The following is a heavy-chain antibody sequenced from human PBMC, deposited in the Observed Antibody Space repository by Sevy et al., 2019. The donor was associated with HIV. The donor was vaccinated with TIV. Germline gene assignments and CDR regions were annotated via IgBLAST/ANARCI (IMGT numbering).Heavy chain of an antibody. V-gene: IGHV3-64D*09. J-gene: IGHJ6*02. CDR3: VKDSIFYDSSSGYRPFYYYGMDV. CDR1: GFTFSGSA. D-gene: IGHD3-3*01. Sequence: GGSLRLSCSASGFTFSGSALHWVRQAPGKGLEYVSVISSSGSSAYYAESVRGRFTISRDNSKNTLYLQMRSLRAEDTACYYCVKDSIFYDSSSGYRPFYYYGMDVWGQGTSVTVSS. CDR2: ISSSGSSA.